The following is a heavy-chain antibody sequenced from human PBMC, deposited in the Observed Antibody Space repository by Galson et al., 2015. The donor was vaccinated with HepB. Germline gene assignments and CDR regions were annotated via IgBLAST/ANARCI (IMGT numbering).Heavy chain of an antibody. D-gene: IGHD3-3*01. CDR2: ISYDGSNK. Sequence: SLRLSCAASGFTFSSYAMHWVRQAPGKGLEWVAVISYDGSNKYYADSVKGRFTISRDNSKNTLYLQMNSLRAEDTAVYYCARESRGGDFWSGYYYYYGMDVWGQGTTVTVSS. CDR1: GFTFSSYA. CDR3: ARESRGGDFWSGYYYYYGMDV. J-gene: IGHJ6*02. V-gene: IGHV3-30-3*01.